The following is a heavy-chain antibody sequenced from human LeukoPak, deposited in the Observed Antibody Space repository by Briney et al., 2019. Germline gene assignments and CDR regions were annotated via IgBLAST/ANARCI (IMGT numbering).Heavy chain of an antibody. J-gene: IGHJ4*02. Sequence: GASVKVSCKASGGTFSSYAISWVRQAPGQGLEWMGIINPSGGSTSYAQKFQGRVTMTRDTSTSTVYMELSSLRSEDTAVYYCARERVGELGYWGQGTLVTVSS. D-gene: IGHD2-21*01. CDR2: INPSGGST. CDR3: ARERVGELGY. V-gene: IGHV1-46*01. CDR1: GGTFSSYA.